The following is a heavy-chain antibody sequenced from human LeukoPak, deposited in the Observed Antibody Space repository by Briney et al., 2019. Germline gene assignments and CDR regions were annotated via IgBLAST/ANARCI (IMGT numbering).Heavy chain of an antibody. V-gene: IGHV3-43*02. J-gene: IGHJ6*03. CDR2: ISGDGGST. Sequence: GGSLRLSCAASGFTFDDYAMHWVRQAPGKGLEWVSLISGDGGSTYYADSVKGRFTISRDNSKNSLYLQMNSLRTEDTALYYCAKDRIAAAGTNYYYCYMDVWGKGTTVTVSS. CDR3: AKDRIAAAGTNYYYCYMDV. D-gene: IGHD6-13*01. CDR1: GFTFDDYA.